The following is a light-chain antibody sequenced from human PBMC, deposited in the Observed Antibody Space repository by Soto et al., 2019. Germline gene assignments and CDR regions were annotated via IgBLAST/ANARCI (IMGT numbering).Light chain of an antibody. CDR3: YSYTTSRTYV. CDR1: SSDVGGYNY. V-gene: IGLV2-14*01. Sequence: QSALTQPASVSGSPGQSITISCTGTSSDVGGYNYVSWYQQHPPKAPKLMIYDVSNRPSGVSDRFSGSKSGNTASLTISGLQAEDEADYYCYSYTTSRTYVFGTGTKLTVL. CDR2: DVS. J-gene: IGLJ1*01.